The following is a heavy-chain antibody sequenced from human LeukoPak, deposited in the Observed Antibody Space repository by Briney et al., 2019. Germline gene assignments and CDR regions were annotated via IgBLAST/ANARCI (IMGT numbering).Heavy chain of an antibody. Sequence: GESLKISCAGSGYSFPSYWIAWVRQMPGKGLECTGIIYPGDSDTRYSPSFQGQVTISADKSLTTAYLQWSSLRASDTAMYYCARLGTRSRRTMGGTTEFDYRGRGTLVTVSS. J-gene: IGHJ4*02. CDR2: IYPGDSDT. CDR1: GYSFPSYW. V-gene: IGHV5-51*01. CDR3: ARLGTRSRRTMGGTTEFDY. D-gene: IGHD1-1*01.